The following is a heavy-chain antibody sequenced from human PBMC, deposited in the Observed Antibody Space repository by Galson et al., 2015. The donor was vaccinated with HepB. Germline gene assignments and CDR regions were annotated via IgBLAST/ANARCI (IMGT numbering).Heavy chain of an antibody. Sequence: SVKVSCKASGYTFTSYGISWVRQAPGQGLEWMGWISAYNGNTNYAQKLQGRVTMTEDTSTDTAYMELSSLRSEDTAAYYCATYDYVWGSYRYWGQGTLVTVSS. CDR2: ISAYNGNT. D-gene: IGHD3-16*02. J-gene: IGHJ4*02. CDR3: ATYDYVWGSYRY. CDR1: GYTFTSYG. V-gene: IGHV1-18*01.